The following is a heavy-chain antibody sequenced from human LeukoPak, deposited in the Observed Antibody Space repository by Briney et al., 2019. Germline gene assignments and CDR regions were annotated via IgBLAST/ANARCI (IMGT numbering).Heavy chain of an antibody. D-gene: IGHD5-12*01. CDR2: IYHSGST. Sequence: SETLSLTCTVSGGSIRSTGYYWGWIRQPPGKGLEWIGSIYHSGSTYYNPSLKSRVTISVDTSKNQFSLKLSSVTAADTAVYYCARDATMMGNYFNYWGQGTLVTVSS. J-gene: IGHJ4*02. CDR3: ARDATMMGNYFNY. V-gene: IGHV4-39*07. CDR1: GGSIRSTGYY.